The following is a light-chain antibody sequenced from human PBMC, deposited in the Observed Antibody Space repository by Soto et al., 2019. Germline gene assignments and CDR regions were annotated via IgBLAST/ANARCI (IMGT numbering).Light chain of an antibody. CDR3: QPYNSYPIT. CDR1: QSIGNY. Sequence: DIQMTQSPSSLSASVGDRVTITCRASQSIGNYLNWYQQKPGKAPNLLIYAAYSLQSGVPSRFSGSGSGTDFTLTISSLQPEDFATYYCQPYNSYPITVGQGTRLEIK. J-gene: IGKJ5*01. V-gene: IGKV1-16*01. CDR2: AAY.